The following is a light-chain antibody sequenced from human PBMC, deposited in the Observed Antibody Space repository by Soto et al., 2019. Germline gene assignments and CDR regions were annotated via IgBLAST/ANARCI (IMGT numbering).Light chain of an antibody. Sequence: DIQMTQSPSTLSASVGDRVTITCRASQSIDNWLAWYQQKPGKAPKFLIYDASSLESGVPSRFGGSGSGTEFTLTISSLQPDDFATYYCQQYNSFSYTFGQGTKLEIK. CDR2: DAS. CDR3: QQYNSFSYT. CDR1: QSIDNW. V-gene: IGKV1-5*01. J-gene: IGKJ2*01.